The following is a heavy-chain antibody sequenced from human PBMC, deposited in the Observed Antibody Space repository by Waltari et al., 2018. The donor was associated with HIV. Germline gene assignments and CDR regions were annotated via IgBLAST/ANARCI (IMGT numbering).Heavy chain of an antibody. CDR3: ARSHCGGDCYWPQVYSFDY. J-gene: IGHJ4*02. CDR2: IYYRGTT. Sequence: QVQLQESGPGLVKPSETLALTCTVSGGPVRSSSYSWNWIRQSPGKGLEWIGYIYYRGTTNHNPSLKSRVTISVDTSKNQFSLNLNSVTAADTAVYYCARSHCGGDCYWPQVYSFDYWGQGSLVTVPS. CDR1: GGPVRSSSYS. D-gene: IGHD2-21*02. V-gene: IGHV4-61*01.